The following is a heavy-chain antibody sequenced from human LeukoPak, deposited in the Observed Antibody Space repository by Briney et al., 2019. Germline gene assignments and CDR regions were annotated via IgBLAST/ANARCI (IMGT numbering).Heavy chain of an antibody. V-gene: IGHV3-74*03. D-gene: IGHD3-22*01. Sequence: GGSLRLSSAASGFTFSNYWMHWVRQAPGKGLVWVSRINTDGSSTTYADSVKGRFTISRDNAKNSLYLQMNSLRAEDTAVYYCARERSDSSGYYHPQRDYYYYYGMDVWGQGTTVTVSS. CDR2: INTDGSST. CDR1: GFTFSNYW. J-gene: IGHJ6*02. CDR3: ARERSDSSGYYHPQRDYYYYYGMDV.